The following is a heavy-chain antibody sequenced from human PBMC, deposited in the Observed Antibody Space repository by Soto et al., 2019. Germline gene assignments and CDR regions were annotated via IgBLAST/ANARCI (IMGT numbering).Heavy chain of an antibody. D-gene: IGHD2-15*01. Sequence: SETLSLTCTVSGGSISSGDYYWSWIRQPPGKGLEWIGYIYYSGSTYYNPSLKSRVTISVDTSKNQFSLKLSSVTAADTAVYYCARVGVGVVVAAIQYYFDYWGQGTLVTVSS. J-gene: IGHJ4*02. CDR1: GGSISSGDYY. V-gene: IGHV4-30-4*01. CDR2: IYYSGST. CDR3: ARVGVGVVVAAIQYYFDY.